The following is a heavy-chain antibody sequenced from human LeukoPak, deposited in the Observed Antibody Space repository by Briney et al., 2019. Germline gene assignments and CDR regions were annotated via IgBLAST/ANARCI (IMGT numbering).Heavy chain of an antibody. CDR2: IYHNGAA. CDR1: GDFMCSGYY. CDR3: VKGMLQSDY. V-gene: IGHV4-38-2*02. Sequence: PSETLSLTCTVSGDFMCSGYYWGWIQQPPGKGLQWIGNIYHNGAAYYNPSLKSRVTISPDTSKNQFSLKLTSVTAADTAVYYCVKGMLQSDYWGQGTLVTVSS. J-gene: IGHJ4*02. D-gene: IGHD5-24*01.